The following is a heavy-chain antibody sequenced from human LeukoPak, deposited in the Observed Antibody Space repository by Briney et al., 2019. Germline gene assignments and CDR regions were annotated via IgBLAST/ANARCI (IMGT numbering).Heavy chain of an antibody. CDR2: INSNSGGT. CDR3: ARGRIHSWSDAFDI. J-gene: IGHJ3*02. CDR1: GYTFIRHY. D-gene: IGHD5-18*01. Sequence: GASVTVSYKPSGYTFIRHYMHWVRQAPGQGLAWMGWINSNSGGTKYAQKFQGSVIMTRDTSISTAYMELSRLKSDDTAVYYCARGRIHSWSDAFDIWGQGTTVTVSS. V-gene: IGHV1-2*02.